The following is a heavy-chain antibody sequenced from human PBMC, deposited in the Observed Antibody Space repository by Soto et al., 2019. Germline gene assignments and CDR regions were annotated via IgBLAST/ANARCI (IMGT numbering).Heavy chain of an antibody. CDR3: ARDYCSSTSCSPDAIDI. J-gene: IGHJ3*02. CDR1: GGTFSSYA. CDR2: IIPIFGTA. Sequence: GASVQVSCKASGGTFSSYAISWVRQAPGQGLEWMGGIIPIFGTANYAQKFQGRVTITADESTSTAYMELSSLRSEDTAVYYCARDYCSSTSCSPDAIDIWGQGPMVTLAS. V-gene: IGHV1-69*13. D-gene: IGHD2-2*01.